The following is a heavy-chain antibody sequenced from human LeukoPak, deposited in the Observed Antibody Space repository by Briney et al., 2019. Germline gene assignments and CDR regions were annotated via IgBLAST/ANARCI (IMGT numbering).Heavy chain of an antibody. J-gene: IGHJ4*02. Sequence: GGSLRLSCGASGFTFSNAWMTWVRQAPGKGLEWVGRVKSKTDDGATDYAAPGKGRFTISRDDSKNTLYLQMNSLKTEDTAVYYCTTGRRYYDSSGYYPYYFDYWGQGTLVTVSS. CDR2: VKSKTDDGAT. D-gene: IGHD3-22*01. CDR3: TTGRRYYDSSGYYPYYFDY. CDR1: GFTFSNAW. V-gene: IGHV3-15*01.